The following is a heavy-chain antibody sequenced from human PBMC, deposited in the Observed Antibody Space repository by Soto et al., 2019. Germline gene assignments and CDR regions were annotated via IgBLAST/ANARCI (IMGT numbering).Heavy chain of an antibody. CDR3: ARVLTGFHYYYYGMDV. Sequence: QVQLQESGPGLVKPSETLSLTCTVSGGSISSYYWSCIRQPPGKGLEWIGYIYYSGSTNYNPSLKSRVTISVDTSKNQFSLKLSSVTAADTAVYNCARVLTGFHYYYYGMDVWGQGTTVTVSS. J-gene: IGHJ6*02. D-gene: IGHD3-9*01. CDR1: GGSISSYY. CDR2: IYYSGST. V-gene: IGHV4-59*01.